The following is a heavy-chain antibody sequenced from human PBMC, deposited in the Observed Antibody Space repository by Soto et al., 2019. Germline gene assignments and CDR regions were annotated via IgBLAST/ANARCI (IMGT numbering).Heavy chain of an antibody. CDR3: ARDGYSGYDLNYYYYGMDV. Sequence: GASVKVSCKASGGTFSSCAISWVRQAPGQGLEWMGGIIPIFGTANYAQKFQGRVTITADESTSTAYMELSSLRSEDTAVYYCARDGYSGYDLNYYYYGMDVWGQGTTVTVSS. CDR1: GGTFSSCA. D-gene: IGHD5-12*01. V-gene: IGHV1-69*13. CDR2: IIPIFGTA. J-gene: IGHJ6*02.